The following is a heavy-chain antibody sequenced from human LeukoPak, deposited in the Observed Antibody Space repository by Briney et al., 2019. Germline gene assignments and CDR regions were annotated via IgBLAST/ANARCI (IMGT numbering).Heavy chain of an antibody. CDR1: GFTFSSYA. CDR2: ISYDGSNK. Sequence: PGGSLRLSCAASGFTFSSYAMHWVRQAPGKGLEWVAVISYDGSNKYYADSVKGRFTISRDNSKNTLYLQMNSLRAEDTAVYYCASPRIAVAGNGFDYWGQGTLVTVSS. D-gene: IGHD6-19*01. V-gene: IGHV3-30*04. CDR3: ASPRIAVAGNGFDY. J-gene: IGHJ4*02.